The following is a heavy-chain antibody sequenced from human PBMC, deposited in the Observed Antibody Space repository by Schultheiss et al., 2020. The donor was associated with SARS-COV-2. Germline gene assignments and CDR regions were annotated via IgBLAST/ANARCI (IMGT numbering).Heavy chain of an antibody. CDR3: ARVKYYDILTGYPNVDYFDY. J-gene: IGHJ4*02. V-gene: IGHV1-2*06. CDR1: GYTFTGYY. D-gene: IGHD3-9*01. Sequence: ASVKVSCKASGYTFTGYYIHWVRQAPGQGLEWMGRINPNSGGTNYAQKLQGRVTMTTDTSTSTAYMELRSLRSDDTAVYYCARVKYYDILTGYPNVDYFDYWGQGTLVTVSS. CDR2: INPNSGGT.